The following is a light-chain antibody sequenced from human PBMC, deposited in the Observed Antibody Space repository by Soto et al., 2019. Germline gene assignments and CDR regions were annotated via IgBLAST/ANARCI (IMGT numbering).Light chain of an antibody. CDR3: SAYVAGDILL. CDR1: SHNFGGFNF. J-gene: IGLJ2*01. CDR2: SVT. V-gene: IGLV2-11*01. Sequence: QSALTQPRSVSGSLGQSVTISCSGTSHNFGGFNFVSWYQHPPDKAPKHIIYSVTKRPSGVPDRFSGSKSGTTASLTVAGLQDADEADYYCSAYVAGDILLFGGGTKVTVL.